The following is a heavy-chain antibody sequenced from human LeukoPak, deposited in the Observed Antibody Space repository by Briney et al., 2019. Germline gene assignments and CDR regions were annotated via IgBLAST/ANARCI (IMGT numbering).Heavy chain of an antibody. CDR2: IYYSGST. D-gene: IGHD6-13*01. J-gene: IGHJ4*02. Sequence: SETLSLTCTVSGGSISSYDWSWIRQPPGKGLEWIGYIYYSGSTNYNPSLKSRVTISVDTSKNQFSLKLSSVTAADTAVYYCARFSSSWYLFDFWGQGTLVTVSS. V-gene: IGHV4-59*01. CDR1: GGSISSYD. CDR3: ARFSSSWYLFDF.